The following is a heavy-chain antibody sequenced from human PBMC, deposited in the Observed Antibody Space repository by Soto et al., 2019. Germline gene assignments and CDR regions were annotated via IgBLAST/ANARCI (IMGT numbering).Heavy chain of an antibody. V-gene: IGHV3-23*01. CDR3: AQDLGSSWYHYNSFAP. J-gene: IGHJ5*02. CDR2: IGSGSP. Sequence: EVQLLESGGGLVQPGGSLRLSCAASGFTFSGYAMSWVRQAPGKGLEWVSDIGSGSPFYADSVKGRFTISRDNANSMLHMQMNSLRADDTAVYFCAQDLGSSWYHYNSFAPGGQGTLVTVSS. D-gene: IGHD6-13*01. CDR1: GFTFSGYA.